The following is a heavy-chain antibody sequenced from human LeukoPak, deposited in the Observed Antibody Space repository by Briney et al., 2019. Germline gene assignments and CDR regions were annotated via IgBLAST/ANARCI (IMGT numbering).Heavy chain of an antibody. CDR2: ISWISGSI. J-gene: IGHJ4*02. Sequence: PGGSLRLSCAASGFTFDDYAMHWVRQAPGKDLEWVSGISWISGSIGYADSVKGRFTISRDNAKNSLYLQMNSLRAEDTALYYCAKDIFIAVAGVDYWGQGTLVTVSS. V-gene: IGHV3-9*01. D-gene: IGHD6-19*01. CDR1: GFTFDDYA. CDR3: AKDIFIAVAGVDY.